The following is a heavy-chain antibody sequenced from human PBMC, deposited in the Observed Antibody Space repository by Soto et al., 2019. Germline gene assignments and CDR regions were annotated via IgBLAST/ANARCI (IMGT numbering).Heavy chain of an antibody. CDR3: ARDHRAYYDILTGYPVDY. CDR2: ISSSSSYI. D-gene: IGHD3-9*01. V-gene: IGHV3-21*01. J-gene: IGHJ4*02. CDR1: GFTFSSYS. Sequence: GGSLRLSCAAAGFTFSSYSMNWVRQAPGKGLEWVSSISSSSSYIYYADSVKGRFTISRDNAKNSLYLQMNSLRAEDTAVYYCARDHRAYYDILTGYPVDYWGQGTLVTVSS.